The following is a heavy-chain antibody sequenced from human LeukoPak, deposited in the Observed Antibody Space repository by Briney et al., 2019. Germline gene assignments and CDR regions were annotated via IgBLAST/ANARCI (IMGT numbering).Heavy chain of an antibody. CDR3: ARNFWSGYNDY. V-gene: IGHV3-33*01. J-gene: IGHJ4*02. CDR1: GFTFSTYA. CDR2: IWFDGSEQ. D-gene: IGHD3-3*01. Sequence: GGSLRLSCAASGFTFSTYAIHWVRQAPGKGLGWGAVIWFDGSEQYYADSVKGRFIISRDNSKSTSNLQLNRLRAEDTAVYYCARNFWSGYNDYWGQGTLVTVSS.